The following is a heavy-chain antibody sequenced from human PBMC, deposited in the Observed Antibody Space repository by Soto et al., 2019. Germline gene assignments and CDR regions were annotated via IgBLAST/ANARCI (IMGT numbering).Heavy chain of an antibody. D-gene: IGHD4-17*01. CDR1: GFTFSSYA. CDR3: AKDGGYGDYPDDAFDI. J-gene: IGHJ3*02. V-gene: IGHV3-23*01. Sequence: EVQLLESGGGSVQPGGSLRLSCAASGFTFSSYAMSWVRQAPGKGLEWVSAISGSGGSTYYADSVKGRFTISRDNSKNTLYLQMNSLRAEDTAVYYCAKDGGYGDYPDDAFDIWGQGTMVTVSS. CDR2: ISGSGGST.